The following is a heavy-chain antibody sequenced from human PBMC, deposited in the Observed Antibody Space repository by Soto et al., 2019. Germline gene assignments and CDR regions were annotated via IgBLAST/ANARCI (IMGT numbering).Heavy chain of an antibody. Sequence: QVQLVQSGAEVKKPGSSVKVSCKASGGTFSSYAISWVRQAPGQGLEWMGGIIPIFGTANYAQKCKGRITITADESTRTAYMELSSLRSEATAVYYCARDIEDRGGDAFDIWGQGTMVTVSS. V-gene: IGHV1-69*01. CDR1: GGTFSSYA. J-gene: IGHJ3*02. CDR3: ARDIEDRGGDAFDI. D-gene: IGHD2-15*01. CDR2: IIPIFGTA.